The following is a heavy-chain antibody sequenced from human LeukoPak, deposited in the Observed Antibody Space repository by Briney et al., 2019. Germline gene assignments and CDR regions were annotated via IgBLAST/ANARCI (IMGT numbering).Heavy chain of an antibody. Sequence: TETLCLTCTVSGGSISSYYWSRIRQPPGKGLEWIGYIYYSGSTNYNPSLKSRVTISVDTSKNQFSLKLSSVTAADTAVYYCARADSSGWYSGFDYWGQGTLVTVSS. V-gene: IGHV4-59*01. CDR2: IYYSGST. J-gene: IGHJ4*02. CDR3: ARADSSGWYSGFDY. CDR1: GGSISSYY. D-gene: IGHD6-19*01.